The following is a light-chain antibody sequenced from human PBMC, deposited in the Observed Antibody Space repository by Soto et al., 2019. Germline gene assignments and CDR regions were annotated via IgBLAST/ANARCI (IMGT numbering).Light chain of an antibody. J-gene: IGKJ1*01. V-gene: IGKV1-5*01. Sequence: DIQMPQSPGTLSASVGERVAITCRASQSISSWLAWYQQKPGKAPKLLIYDASSLESGVPSRFSGSASGTEFTLTISSLQPDDFATYYCQQFAISTTFGQGTKVDI. CDR3: QQFAISTT. CDR2: DAS. CDR1: QSISSW.